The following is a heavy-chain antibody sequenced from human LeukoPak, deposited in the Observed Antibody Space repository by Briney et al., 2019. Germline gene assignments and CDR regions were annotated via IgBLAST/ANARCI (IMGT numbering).Heavy chain of an antibody. CDR2: ISCFVTPI. CDR3: ARENEAGHGDYAGWFDP. Sequence: GGSLRLSCAASGFTFSSYEMNWVRQAPGKGMEWVSYISCFVTPIYSALSVTGRFTISRDNAKNSLYLQMNSLRAEDTAVYYCARENEAGHGDYAGWFDPWGQGTLVTVSS. D-gene: IGHD4-17*01. V-gene: IGHV3-48*03. CDR1: GFTFSSYE. J-gene: IGHJ5*02.